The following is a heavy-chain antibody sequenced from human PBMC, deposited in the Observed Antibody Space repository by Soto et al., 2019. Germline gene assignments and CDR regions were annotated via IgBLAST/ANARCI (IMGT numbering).Heavy chain of an antibody. CDR2: IYYSGST. CDR1: GGSISSYY. Sequence: PSETLSLTCTVSGGSISSYYWSWIRQPPGKGLEWIGYIYYSGSTNYNPSLKSRVTISVDTSKNQFSLKLSSVTAADTAVYYCARGKRDYYYYYMDVWGKGTTVTVSS. V-gene: IGHV4-59*01. D-gene: IGHD6-25*01. J-gene: IGHJ6*03. CDR3: ARGKRDYYYYYMDV.